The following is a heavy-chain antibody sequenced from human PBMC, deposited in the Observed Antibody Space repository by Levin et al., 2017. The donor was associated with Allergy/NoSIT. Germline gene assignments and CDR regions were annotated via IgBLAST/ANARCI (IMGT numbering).Heavy chain of an antibody. J-gene: IGHJ4*02. CDR1: GFSITSGNY. CDR3: AGTNFKSGAFHY. Sequence: PSETLSLTCAVSGFSITSGNYWGFIRQPPGKGLEWIGSIYHSGNSFYNASLKSRVTLSVDTSKNQFSLKLNSVTAADTAVYYCAGTNFKSGAFHYWGQGTLVTVSS. CDR2: IYHSGNS. D-gene: IGHD1-26*01. V-gene: IGHV4-38-2*01.